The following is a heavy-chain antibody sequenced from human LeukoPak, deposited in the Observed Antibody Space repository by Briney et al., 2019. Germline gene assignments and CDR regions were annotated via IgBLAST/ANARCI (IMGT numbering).Heavy chain of an antibody. CDR2: ISYDGSNK. V-gene: IGHV3-30-3*01. CDR3: ARGVVPGPGYGMDV. Sequence: GRSLRLSCAASGFTFSSYAMHWVRQAPGKGLEWVAVISYDGSNKYYADSVKGRFTISRDNSKNTLYVQMNSLRAEDTAVYYCARGVVPGPGYGMDVWGQGTTVTVSS. D-gene: IGHD2-2*01. J-gene: IGHJ6*02. CDR1: GFTFSSYA.